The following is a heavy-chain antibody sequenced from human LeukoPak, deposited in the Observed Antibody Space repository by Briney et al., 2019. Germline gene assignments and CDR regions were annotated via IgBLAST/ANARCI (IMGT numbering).Heavy chain of an antibody. J-gene: IGHJ4*02. CDR1: GFNFRAYW. CDR2: IRQDGGTM. Sequence: PGGSLRLSCTTSGFNFRAYWMSWVRQAPGKGLEWVANIRQDGGTMSYVDSAKGRFTISRDNAKNSLYLQMSSLRAEDTAVYYCVRDRGFGADDYWGQGTLVTVSS. CDR3: VRDRGFGADDY. D-gene: IGHD3-10*01. V-gene: IGHV3-7*01.